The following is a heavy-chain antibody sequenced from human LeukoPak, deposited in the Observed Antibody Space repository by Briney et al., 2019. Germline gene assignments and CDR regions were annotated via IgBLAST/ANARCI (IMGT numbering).Heavy chain of an antibody. D-gene: IGHD2-15*01. Sequence: SETLSLTCTVSGVSVSSGSYYWSWIRQPPGKGLEWIGYIYYSGSTNYNPSLKSRVTISVDMSKNQFSLKLSSVTAADTAVYYCARGTIVFDYWGQGTLVTVSS. J-gene: IGHJ4*02. V-gene: IGHV4-61*01. CDR3: ARGTIVFDY. CDR1: GVSVSSGSYY. CDR2: IYYSGST.